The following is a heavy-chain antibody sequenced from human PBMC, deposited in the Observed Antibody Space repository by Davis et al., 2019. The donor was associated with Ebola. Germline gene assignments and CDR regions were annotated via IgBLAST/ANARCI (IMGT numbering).Heavy chain of an antibody. V-gene: IGHV3-30*18. CDR1: GFTFSSYG. CDR2: ISYDGSNK. D-gene: IGHD2-15*01. Sequence: GESLKISCAASGFTFSSYGMHWVRQAPGKGLEWVAVISYDGSNKYYADSVKGRFTISRDNSKNTLYLQMNSLRAEDTAVYYCAKDASRSYYYYGMDVWGQGTTVTVSS. J-gene: IGHJ6*02. CDR3: AKDASRSYYYYGMDV.